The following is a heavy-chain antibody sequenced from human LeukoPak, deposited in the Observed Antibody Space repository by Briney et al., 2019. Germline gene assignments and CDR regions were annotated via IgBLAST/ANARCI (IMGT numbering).Heavy chain of an antibody. V-gene: IGHV3-30-3*01. CDR1: GFTFSNYA. D-gene: IGHD1-26*01. Sequence: GGSLRPSCAASGFTFSNYAIHWVRQAPGKGLEWVAVISYDGSNEYYADSVKGRFTISRDNSKNTLYLQMNSLRAEDTAVYYCARGSSGSYSNFDYWGQGTLVTVSS. CDR3: ARGSSGSYSNFDY. CDR2: ISYDGSNE. J-gene: IGHJ4*02.